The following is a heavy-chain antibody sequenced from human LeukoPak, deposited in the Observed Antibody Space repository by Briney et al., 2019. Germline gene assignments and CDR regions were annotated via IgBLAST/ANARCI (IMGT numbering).Heavy chain of an antibody. CDR3: ARAGYCSSTSCLDV. CDR2: ISYDGSNK. CDR1: GFSFSSYG. D-gene: IGHD2-2*01. V-gene: IGHV3-30*19. Sequence: GGSLRLSCAASGFSFSSYGMHWVRQAPGKGLEWVAVISYDGSNKYYADSVKGRFTISRDNSKNTLYLQMNSLRAEDTGVYYCARAGYCSSTSCLDVWGKGTTVTVSS. J-gene: IGHJ6*04.